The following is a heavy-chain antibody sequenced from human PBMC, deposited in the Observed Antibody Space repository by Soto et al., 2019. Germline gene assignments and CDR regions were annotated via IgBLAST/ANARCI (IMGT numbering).Heavy chain of an antibody. CDR3: ARDLAVGLVDY. Sequence: QVQLVQSGAEVKKPGASVKVSCKASGYTFTSYGISWVRQAPGQGLEWMGWISAYNGNTKYAQKLQGRVTMTTDTPTSTAYMEVRRLRSDDTAVYYCARDLAVGLVDYWGQGTLVTVSS. V-gene: IGHV1-18*01. CDR1: GYTFTSYG. J-gene: IGHJ4*02. CDR2: ISAYNGNT. D-gene: IGHD6-19*01.